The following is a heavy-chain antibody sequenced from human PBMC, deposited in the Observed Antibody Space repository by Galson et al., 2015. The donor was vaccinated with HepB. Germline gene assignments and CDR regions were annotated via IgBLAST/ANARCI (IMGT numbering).Heavy chain of an antibody. J-gene: IGHJ3*02. V-gene: IGHV3-21*01. Sequence: SLRLSCAAFGFTFTSHSMNWVRQAPGKGLEWVSSISGGSNYIYYTDSVKGRFTISRDNSENSLHLQMNSLRAEDTAVYYCARGFSTFVGSSFDMWGQGTMVTVSS. CDR1: GFTFTSHS. CDR2: ISGGSNYI. D-gene: IGHD3-16*01. CDR3: ARGFSTFVGSSFDM.